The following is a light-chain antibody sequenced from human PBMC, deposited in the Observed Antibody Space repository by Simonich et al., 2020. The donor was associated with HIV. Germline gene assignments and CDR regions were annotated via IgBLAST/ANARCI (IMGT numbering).Light chain of an antibody. V-gene: IGKV4-1*01. J-gene: IGKJ1*01. CDR3: QQYYITPHT. Sequence: DIVMTQSPDSLAVSLGERATINCKSSQSVLYSSNNKDYLAWYQQKPGQPPNLLIYWATTRESGVPDRFSGRGSETDFTRTISSLQAEDVAVYYCQQYYITPHTFGQGTKVEIK. CDR1: QSVLYSSNNKDY. CDR2: WAT.